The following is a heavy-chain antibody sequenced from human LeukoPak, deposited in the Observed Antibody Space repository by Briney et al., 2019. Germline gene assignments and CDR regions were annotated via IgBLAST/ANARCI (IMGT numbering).Heavy chain of an antibody. CDR2: INHSGST. D-gene: IGHD2-2*01. CDR3: ASFPDYCSSTSCYWRY. Sequence: SETLSLTCAVYGGSFNGAFWGWIRQPPGKGLEWIGEINHSGSTNYNPSLKSRVTISVDTSKNQFSLKLSSVTAADTAVYYCASFPDYCSSTSCYWRYWGQGTLVTVSS. J-gene: IGHJ4*02. V-gene: IGHV4-34*01. CDR1: GGSFNGAF.